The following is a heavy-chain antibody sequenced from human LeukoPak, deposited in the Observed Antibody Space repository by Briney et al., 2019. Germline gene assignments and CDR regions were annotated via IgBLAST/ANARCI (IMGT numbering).Heavy chain of an antibody. V-gene: IGHV4-34*01. CDR2: IGHNGTT. Sequence: SETLSLTCAVYGGPFSDYNWTWIRQPPGKGLEWIGEIGHNGTTNYNPSLKGRVTISLDMSKNQFSLRLTSVTAADTAVYYCARSKGRYRSSWYYFDYWGQGTLVTVSS. CDR3: ARSKGRYRSSWYYFDY. D-gene: IGHD6-13*01. CDR1: GGPFSDYN. J-gene: IGHJ4*02.